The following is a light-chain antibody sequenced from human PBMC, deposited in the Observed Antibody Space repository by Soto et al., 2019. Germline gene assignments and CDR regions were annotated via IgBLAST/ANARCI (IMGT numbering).Light chain of an antibody. Sequence: EIFMTQSPATLSVSPGERVTLSCRAGQSVSSSLAWYQQRPGQAPRLLIYAASIRATGIPARFSGSGSGTEFTLTISSLQPEDFATYYCQQVESYPSTFGGGTKVDIK. V-gene: IGKV3-15*01. J-gene: IGKJ4*01. CDR3: QQVESYPST. CDR1: QSVSSS. CDR2: AAS.